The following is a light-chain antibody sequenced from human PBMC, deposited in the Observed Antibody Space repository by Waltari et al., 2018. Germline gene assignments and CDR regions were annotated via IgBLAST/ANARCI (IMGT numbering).Light chain of an antibody. J-gene: IGKJ1*01. Sequence: DIQMTQSPSTLSASVGDRVTITCRASQGIGRWLAWYQQKPGKAPKCVIYKASSLESGVPARFSGSGAGTEFTLTISSLQPDDFATYYCQHYNSYSSGTFGQGTKVEIK. CDR2: KAS. V-gene: IGKV1-5*03. CDR1: QGIGRW. CDR3: QHYNSYSSGT.